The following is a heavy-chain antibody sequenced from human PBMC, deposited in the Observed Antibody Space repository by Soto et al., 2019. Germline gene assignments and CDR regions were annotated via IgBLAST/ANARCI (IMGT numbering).Heavy chain of an antibody. Sequence: QVQLQESGPGLVKPSETLSLTCTVSGGSVSSGSYYWSWIRQPPGKALEWIGYIYYSGSTNYNPALKSRVTISVDTSKNQFSLKLSSVTAADTAVYYCARYSRGFDPWGQGTLVTVSS. J-gene: IGHJ5*02. CDR2: IYYSGST. CDR1: GGSVSSGSYY. V-gene: IGHV4-61*01. D-gene: IGHD2-21*01. CDR3: ARYSRGFDP.